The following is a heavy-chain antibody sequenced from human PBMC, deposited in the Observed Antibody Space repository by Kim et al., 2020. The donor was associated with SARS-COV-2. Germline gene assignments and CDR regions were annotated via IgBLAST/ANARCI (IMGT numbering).Heavy chain of an antibody. V-gene: IGHV1-18*04. CDR3: ARGRITNFGVEYYYYGMDV. Sequence: ASVKVSCKASGYTFTSYGINWVRQAPGQGLEWMGWISAYNGNTNYAQKLQGRVTMTTDTSTSTAYMELRSLRSDDTAVYYCARGRITNFGVEYYYYGMDVWGQGTTVTVSS. CDR2: ISAYNGNT. D-gene: IGHD3-3*01. J-gene: IGHJ6*02. CDR1: GYTFTSYG.